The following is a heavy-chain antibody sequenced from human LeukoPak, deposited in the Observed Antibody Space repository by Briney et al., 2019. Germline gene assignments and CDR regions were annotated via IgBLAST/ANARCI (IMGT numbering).Heavy chain of an antibody. CDR3: ARDLHSDGLRPLIAAADNWFDP. J-gene: IGHJ5*02. Sequence: PGGSLRLSCAASGFTFSSYSMNWVRQAPGKGLEWVSSISSSSSYIYYADSVKGRFTISRDNAKNSLYLQMNSLRAEDTAVYYCARDLHSDGLRPLIAAADNWFDPWGQGTLVTVSS. CDR1: GFTFSSYS. CDR2: ISSSSSYI. V-gene: IGHV3-21*01. D-gene: IGHD6-13*01.